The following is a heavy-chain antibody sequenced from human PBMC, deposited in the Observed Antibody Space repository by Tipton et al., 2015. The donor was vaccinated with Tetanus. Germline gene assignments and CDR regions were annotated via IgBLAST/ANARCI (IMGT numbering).Heavy chain of an antibody. V-gene: IGHV4-39*01. CDR3: TRHVVEAVPRWFDP. CDR2: KYHSGSA. J-gene: IGHJ5*02. Sequence: TLSLTCNVSGASVTSNGYYWGWIRQPPGKGPEWIGSKYHSGSAYYNPSLRSRVTISVDTPKNQFSLKLTSVIASDTAFYYCTRHVVEAVPRWFDPWGQGTLVTVSS. CDR1: GASVTSNGYY. D-gene: IGHD2-2*01.